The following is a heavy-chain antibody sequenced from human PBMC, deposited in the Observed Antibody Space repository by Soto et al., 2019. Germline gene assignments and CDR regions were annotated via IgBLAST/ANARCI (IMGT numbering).Heavy chain of an antibody. CDR3: ARWVGGSMYDNSGKYDS. J-gene: IGHJ5*01. V-gene: IGHV3-30*03. Sequence: QVQLVESGGGVVQPGRSLRLTCAASGFIFSGSGMHWVRQAPGKGLEWVALVSNDGIRKYYGDSVKGRFTISRDNAENTLYLQMNSLRAEDTAVYYCARWVGGSMYDNSGKYDSWGQGTLATVSS. CDR2: VSNDGIRK. D-gene: IGHD3-22*01. CDR1: GFIFSGSG.